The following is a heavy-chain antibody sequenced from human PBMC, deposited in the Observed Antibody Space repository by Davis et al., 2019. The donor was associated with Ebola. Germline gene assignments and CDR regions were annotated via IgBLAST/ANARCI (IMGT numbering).Heavy chain of an antibody. D-gene: IGHD6-13*01. CDR1: GVSITSSY. Sequence: SETLSLTCTVSGVSITSSYWTWIRQPARQPAGKGLEWIGRIFGGGSTNYNPSLNSRVTMSVDTSKSQFSLRINSVTAADTAVYYCARDSPTFSGTVDFWGQGILVTVSS. J-gene: IGHJ4*02. CDR3: ARDSPTFSGTVDF. V-gene: IGHV4-4*07. CDR2: IFGGGST.